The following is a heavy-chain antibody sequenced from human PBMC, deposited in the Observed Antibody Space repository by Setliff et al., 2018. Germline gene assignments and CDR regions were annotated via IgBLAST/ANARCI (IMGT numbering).Heavy chain of an antibody. V-gene: IGHV4-59*01. Sequence: SETLSLTCTVSGDSMNDNHWTWMRQPPGKGLEWIGFIYYSGATTYNPSLKSRVTISLDTSKNQFSLKMSSMTAADTAVYYCARFLNPRDGYQNSPGFDFWGQGTLVTVSS. CDR2: IYYSGAT. J-gene: IGHJ4*02. D-gene: IGHD5-12*01. CDR1: GDSMNDNH. CDR3: ARFLNPRDGYQNSPGFDF.